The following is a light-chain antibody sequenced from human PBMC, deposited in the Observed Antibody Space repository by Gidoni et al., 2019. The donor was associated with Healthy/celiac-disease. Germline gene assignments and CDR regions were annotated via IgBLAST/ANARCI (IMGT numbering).Light chain of an antibody. V-gene: IGKV1-39*01. J-gene: IGKJ5*01. CDR1: QSISSD. Sequence: DIQMTQSPSSLSASVGDRVTITCRASQSISSDLNWYQQNTGKAPKLLIYAASSLQSGVPSRFSGSGSGTDFTLTISSLQPEDFATYYCQQSYSTPQITFGQGTRLEIK. CDR3: QQSYSTPQIT. CDR2: AAS.